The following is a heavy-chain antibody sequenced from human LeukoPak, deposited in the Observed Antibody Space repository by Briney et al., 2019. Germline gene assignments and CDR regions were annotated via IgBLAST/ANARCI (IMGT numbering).Heavy chain of an antibody. V-gene: IGHV3-11*04. D-gene: IGHD4-17*01. CDR3: ARGPLIPIYGDYVVDY. CDR2: ISSSGSTI. Sequence: PGGSLRLSCAASGFTFSDYYMSWIRQAPGKGLEWVSYISSSGSTIYYADSVKGRFTISRDNAKNSLYLQMNSLRAEDTAVYCCARGPLIPIYGDYVVDYWGQGTLVTVSS. J-gene: IGHJ4*02. CDR1: GFTFSDYY.